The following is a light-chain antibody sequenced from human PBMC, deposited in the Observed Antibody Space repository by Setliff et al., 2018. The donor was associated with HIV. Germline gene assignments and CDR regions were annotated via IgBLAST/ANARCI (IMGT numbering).Light chain of an antibody. V-gene: IGLV1-44*01. CDR3: AAWDDSLSGRV. Sequence: QSALTQTPSASGTPGQTVTISCSGSKSNIGNNTVNWYQQLPGMAPKLLIYSTNHRPSGVPDRFSGSKSGTSASLTISGLQSEDEADYYCAAWDDSLSGRVFGGGTKVTVL. J-gene: IGLJ3*02. CDR1: KSNIGNNT. CDR2: STN.